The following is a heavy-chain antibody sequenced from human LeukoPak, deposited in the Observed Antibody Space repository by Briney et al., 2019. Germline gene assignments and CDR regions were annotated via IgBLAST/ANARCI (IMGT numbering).Heavy chain of an antibody. D-gene: IGHD2-2*01. J-gene: IGHJ6*02. Sequence: SETLSLTCAVYGGSFNGYSRSWIRQPPGKGLEWIGEINHSGGTNYNPSLKSRVTISVDTSKNQFSLKLRSVTAADTAVHYCARVCLWGGSCYVYYNGMDVWGQGTTVTVSS. V-gene: IGHV4-34*01. CDR3: ARVCLWGGSCYVYYNGMDV. CDR1: GGSFNGYS. CDR2: INHSGGT.